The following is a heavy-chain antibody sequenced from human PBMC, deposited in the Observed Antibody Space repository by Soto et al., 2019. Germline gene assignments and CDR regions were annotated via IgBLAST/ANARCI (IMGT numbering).Heavy chain of an antibody. J-gene: IGHJ5*02. CDR2: ITHSGST. Sequence: QVQLQQWGAGLLKPSETLSLTCAVYGGSFSGYYWSWIRQPPGKGLEWIGEITHSGSTNYNPSLKSRVTISVDTSKNQFSLKLSSVTAADTAVYYCARSSGYYVWFDPWGQGTLVTVSS. V-gene: IGHV4-34*01. CDR3: ARSSGYYVWFDP. D-gene: IGHD3-22*01. CDR1: GGSFSGYY.